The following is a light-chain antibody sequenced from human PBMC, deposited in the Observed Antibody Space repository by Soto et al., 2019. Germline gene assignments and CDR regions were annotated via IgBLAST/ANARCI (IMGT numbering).Light chain of an antibody. CDR2: KAS. Sequence: DIQMTQSPSTLSASVGDGVTITCRASQNVNNCLAWYQQKPGKAPKLLIHKASNLESGVPSRFSGSGSGTVFSLTISSLQPDDFATYYCQQYNSYWTFGQGTKVEIK. V-gene: IGKV1-5*03. CDR3: QQYNSYWT. CDR1: QNVNNC. J-gene: IGKJ1*01.